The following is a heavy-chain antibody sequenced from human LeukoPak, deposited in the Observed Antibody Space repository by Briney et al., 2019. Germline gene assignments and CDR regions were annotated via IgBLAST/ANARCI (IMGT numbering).Heavy chain of an antibody. V-gene: IGHV4-38-2*01. CDR3: ARQGPHCGGDRSNYFDF. Sequence: PSETLSLTCAVSGYSISSGFYWDWIRQPPGKGLEWIGTIYHSGSTYYNPSLKSRVTISVDTSTNQFSLKLSSVTAADTAVFYCARQGPHCGGDRSNYFDFWAREFWSPSPQ. CDR2: IYHSGST. CDR1: GYSISSGFY. J-gene: IGHJ4*02. D-gene: IGHD2-21*01.